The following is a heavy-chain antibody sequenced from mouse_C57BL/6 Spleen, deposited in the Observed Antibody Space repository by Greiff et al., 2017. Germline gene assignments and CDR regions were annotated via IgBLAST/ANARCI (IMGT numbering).Heavy chain of an antibody. D-gene: IGHD1-1*01. Sequence: QVQLKQSGAELARPGASVKLSCKASGYTFTSSGISWVKQRTGQGLEWIGEIYPRSGNTYYNEKFKGKATLTADKSSSTAYMELRSLTSEDSAVYFCARSGDYGSSLAWFADWGQGTLVTVSA. V-gene: IGHV1-81*01. CDR2: IYPRSGNT. CDR1: GYTFTSSG. CDR3: ARSGDYGSSLAWFAD. J-gene: IGHJ3*01.